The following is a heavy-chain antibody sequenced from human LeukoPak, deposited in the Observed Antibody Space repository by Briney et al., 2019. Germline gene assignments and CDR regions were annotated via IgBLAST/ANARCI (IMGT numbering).Heavy chain of an antibody. D-gene: IGHD5-12*01. CDR3: ARAASGGYDGRGLDP. V-gene: IGHV1-46*03. J-gene: IGHJ5*02. CDR2: INPSGGST. Sequence: ASVKVSCKASGYTFTSYYMHWVRQAPGQGLEWMGIINPSGGSTSYAQKFQGRVTMTRDTSTSTVYMELSSLRSEDTAVYYCARAASGGYDGRGLDPWGQGTLVTVSS. CDR1: GYTFTSYY.